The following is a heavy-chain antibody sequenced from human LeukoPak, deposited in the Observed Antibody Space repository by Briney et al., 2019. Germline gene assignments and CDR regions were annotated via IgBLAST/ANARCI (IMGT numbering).Heavy chain of an antibody. Sequence: SVKVSCKASGGTFSSYAISWVRQAPGQGLEWMGGIIPIFGTANYAQKFQGRVTITTDESTSTAYMELSSLRSEDTAVYYCAMRGYCSSTSCPNYYYYYYMDVWGKGTTVTVSS. CDR2: IIPIFGTA. CDR3: AMRGYCSSTSCPNYYYYYYMDV. CDR1: GGTFSSYA. V-gene: IGHV1-69*05. J-gene: IGHJ6*03. D-gene: IGHD2-2*01.